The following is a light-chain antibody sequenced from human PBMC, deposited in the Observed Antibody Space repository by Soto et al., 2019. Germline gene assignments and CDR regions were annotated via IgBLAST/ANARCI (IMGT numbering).Light chain of an antibody. V-gene: IGLV2-11*01. CDR1: SSDVGSYNL. Sequence: QSALTQPASVSGSPGQSITISCTGTSSDVGSYNLVSWYQQSPGKAPTLIIYDVSKRPSGVPDRFSGSKSGNTASLTISGLQAEDEADYYCCSYAGSYTLVFGGGTKLTVL. J-gene: IGLJ2*01. CDR2: DVS. CDR3: CSYAGSYTLV.